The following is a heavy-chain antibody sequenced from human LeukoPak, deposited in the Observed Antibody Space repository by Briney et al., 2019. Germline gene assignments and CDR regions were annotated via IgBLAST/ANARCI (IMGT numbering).Heavy chain of an antibody. CDR1: GFTFTSYP. Sequence: GGSLRLSCAASGFTFTSYPMGWVRQAPGKGLEWVSSFSAGGGYTYYADSVKGRFTISRDNSKNTLYLQMNSLRAEDTAIYYCAKDSSSWYYFDYWGQGTLVTVSS. CDR2: FSAGGGYT. D-gene: IGHD6-13*01. V-gene: IGHV3-23*01. CDR3: AKDSSSWYYFDY. J-gene: IGHJ4*02.